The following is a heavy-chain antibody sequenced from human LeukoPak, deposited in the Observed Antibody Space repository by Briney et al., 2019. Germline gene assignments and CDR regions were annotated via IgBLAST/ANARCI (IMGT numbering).Heavy chain of an antibody. CDR3: AKVMKGSERLTMVRGVIIKTAGLYYMDV. CDR1: GFTFSSYE. D-gene: IGHD3-10*01. Sequence: QPGGSLRLSCAASGFTFSSYEMNWVRQAPGKGREWVSYISSSGSTIYYADSVKGRFTISRDNAKNSLYLQMNSLRAEDTAVYYCAKVMKGSERLTMVRGVIIKTAGLYYMDVWGKGTTVTVSS. J-gene: IGHJ6*03. V-gene: IGHV3-48*03. CDR2: ISSSGSTI.